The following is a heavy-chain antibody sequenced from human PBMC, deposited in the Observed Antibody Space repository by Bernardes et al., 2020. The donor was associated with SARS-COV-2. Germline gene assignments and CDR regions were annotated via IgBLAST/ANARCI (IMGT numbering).Heavy chain of an antibody. D-gene: IGHD2-15*01. J-gene: IGHJ4*02. CDR1: GFRFSADW. CDR3: VRDLAGGRGS. V-gene: IGHV3-74*03. CDR2: LNEHGTIT. Sequence: GGSLRLSCVVSGFRFSADWMHWVRQTPGKGLVWVSRLNEHGTITTYADSVKGRFTISRDNAKNTLYLQMNSLRAEDTATYYCVRDLAGGRGSWGQGTLVTVSS.